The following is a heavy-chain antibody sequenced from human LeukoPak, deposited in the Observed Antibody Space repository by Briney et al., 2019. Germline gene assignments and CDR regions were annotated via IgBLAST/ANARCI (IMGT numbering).Heavy chain of an antibody. D-gene: IGHD3-22*01. CDR2: INPNSGGT. V-gene: IGHV1-2*02. J-gene: IGHJ3*02. Sequence: ASVKVSCKASGYTFTGYYMHWVRQAPGQGIEWMGWINPNSGGTNYAQKFQGRVTMTRDTSISTAYMELSRLRSDDTAVYYCARDTYYYDSSGYYYVGSFDIWGQGTMVTVSS. CDR1: GYTFTGYY. CDR3: ARDTYYYDSSGYYYVGSFDI.